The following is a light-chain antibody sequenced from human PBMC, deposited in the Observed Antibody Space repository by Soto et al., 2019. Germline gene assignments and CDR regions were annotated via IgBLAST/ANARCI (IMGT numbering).Light chain of an antibody. CDR1: SSDVGGYNY. CDR3: RSYTSSTTRV. V-gene: IGLV2-14*03. J-gene: IGLJ3*02. CDR2: DVS. Sequence: QSALTQPASVSGSPGQSITISCTGTSSDVGGYNYVSWYQQHPGKAPKLMIYDVSNRPSGDSNRFSGSKSGNTASLTISGLQAEDEADYYCRSYTSSTTRVFGGGTKLTVL.